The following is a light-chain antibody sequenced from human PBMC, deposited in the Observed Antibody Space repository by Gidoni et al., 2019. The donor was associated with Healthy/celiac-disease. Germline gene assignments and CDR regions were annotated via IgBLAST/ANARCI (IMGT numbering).Light chain of an antibody. CDR3: QAWDSSTGV. V-gene: IGLV3-1*01. Sequence: SYELTQPPSVSVSPGQTASITCSGDKLGDKYACWYQQKPGQSPVLVIYQSSKRPSGIPGRFSGSNSGNTATLTISGTQAMDEADYYCQAWDSSTGVFGGGTKLTVL. J-gene: IGLJ2*01. CDR2: QSS. CDR1: KLGDKY.